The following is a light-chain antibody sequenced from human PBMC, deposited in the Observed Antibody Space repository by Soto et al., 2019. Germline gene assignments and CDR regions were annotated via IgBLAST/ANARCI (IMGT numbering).Light chain of an antibody. CDR2: LNSDGSH. J-gene: IGLJ3*02. V-gene: IGLV4-69*01. Sequence: QLVLTQSPSASASLGASVKLTCTLSSGHSSYAIAWHQQQPEKGPRYLMKLNSDGSHSKGDGIPDRFSGSSSGAERYLTLSSLQSEDEADYYCQTWGTGPWVFGRGTKLTVL. CDR1: SGHSSYA. CDR3: QTWGTGPWV.